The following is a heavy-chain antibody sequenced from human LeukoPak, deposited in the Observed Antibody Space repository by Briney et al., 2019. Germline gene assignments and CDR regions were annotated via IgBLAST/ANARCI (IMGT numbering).Heavy chain of an antibody. CDR2: LYSGGWT. CDR3: ARGTAQLAAAGLLGS. Sequence: GGSLRLSCTASGFXLSDNYMNWVRQAPGKGQEWVSVLYSGGWTNYADSVKGRFTISRDNSKNTLYLQMNSLRAEDTAVYFCARGTAQLAAAGLLGSWGQGTLVTVSS. CDR1: GFXLSDNY. D-gene: IGHD6-13*01. J-gene: IGHJ4*02. V-gene: IGHV3-53*01.